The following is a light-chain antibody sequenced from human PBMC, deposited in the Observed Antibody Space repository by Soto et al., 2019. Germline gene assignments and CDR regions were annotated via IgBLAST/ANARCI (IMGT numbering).Light chain of an antibody. J-gene: IGKJ4*01. CDR2: TGS. Sequence: DIQMTQSPSSVSASVGDRVSITCRASQGISNWLAWYQQKPGRAPKPLIYTGSSLQSGVPSRFSGTGSGTDFTLTISSLQPEDVATYYCQQANSFPFTFGGGTKVEIK. V-gene: IGKV1-12*01. CDR3: QQANSFPFT. CDR1: QGISNW.